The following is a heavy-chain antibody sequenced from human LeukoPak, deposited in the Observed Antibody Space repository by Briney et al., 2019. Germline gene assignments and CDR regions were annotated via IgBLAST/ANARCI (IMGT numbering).Heavy chain of an antibody. CDR3: AGGDFHYDILTGYSPPRFFDY. J-gene: IGHJ4*02. Sequence: PSQTLSLTCTVSGGSVSSGGYYWSWVRQHPGTGLEWIGYIYYSGSTYYNPSLKSRVTISVDTSKNQFSLKLSSVTAADTAVYYCAGGDFHYDILTGYSPPRFFDYWGQGTLVTVSS. D-gene: IGHD3-9*01. CDR2: IYYSGST. CDR1: GGSVSSGGYY. V-gene: IGHV4-31*03.